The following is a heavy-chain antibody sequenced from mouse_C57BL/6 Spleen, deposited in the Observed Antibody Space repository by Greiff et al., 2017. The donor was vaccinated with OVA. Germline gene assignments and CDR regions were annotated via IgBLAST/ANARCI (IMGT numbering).Heavy chain of an antibody. D-gene: IGHD1-1*01. CDR3: ARDDVSSYYFDY. J-gene: IGHJ2*01. Sequence: EVKVVESGPELVKPGASVKISCKASGYSFTDYNMNWVKQSNGKSLEWIGVINPNYGTTSYNQKFKGKATLTVDQSSSTAYMQLNSLTSEDSTVYYCARDDVSSYYFDYWGQGTTLTVSS. V-gene: IGHV1-39*01. CDR2: INPNYGTT. CDR1: GYSFTDYN.